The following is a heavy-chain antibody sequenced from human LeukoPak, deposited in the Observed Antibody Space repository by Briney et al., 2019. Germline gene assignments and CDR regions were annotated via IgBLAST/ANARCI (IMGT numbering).Heavy chain of an antibody. Sequence: ASVKVCCKASGYSFTGYYIRWVRQAPGQGLEWMGRINPNSGGTNYAQKFQGRVTMTRDTSISTAYMELSRLGSDDTAVYYCARADYYGSGSYYESAFDIWGQGTMVTVSS. J-gene: IGHJ3*02. CDR3: ARADYYGSGSYYESAFDI. CDR1: GYSFTGYY. V-gene: IGHV1-2*06. CDR2: INPNSGGT. D-gene: IGHD3-10*01.